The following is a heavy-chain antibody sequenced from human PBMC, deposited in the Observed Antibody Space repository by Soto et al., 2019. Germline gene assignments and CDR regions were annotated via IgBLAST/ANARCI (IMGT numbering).Heavy chain of an antibody. J-gene: IGHJ6*02. V-gene: IGHV4-31*03. D-gene: IGHD1-20*01. CDR3: ARDRPSITGTTYGMDV. Sequence: PSETLSLTCTVSGGSIRSGGYYWSWIRQHPGKGLEWIGYIYYSGSTYYKPSLKSRVNISVDTSKNQFSLKLSSVTAADTAVYYCARDRPSITGTTYGMDVWGQGTTVTVSS. CDR2: IYYSGST. CDR1: GGSIRSGGYY.